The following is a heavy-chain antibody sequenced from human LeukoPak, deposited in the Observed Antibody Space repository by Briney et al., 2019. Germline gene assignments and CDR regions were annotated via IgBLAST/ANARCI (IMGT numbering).Heavy chain of an antibody. D-gene: IGHD6-19*01. J-gene: IGHJ4*02. V-gene: IGHV1-24*01. CDR3: ATAYSSGWYFDY. CDR2: FDPEDGET. Sequence: ASVKVSCKVSGYTLTELSMHWVRQAPGKGLEWMGGFDPEDGETIYAQKFQGRVTMTEDTSTDTAYMELSSLRSEDTAVYYCATAYSSGWYFDYWGRGTLVTVSS. CDR1: GYTLTELS.